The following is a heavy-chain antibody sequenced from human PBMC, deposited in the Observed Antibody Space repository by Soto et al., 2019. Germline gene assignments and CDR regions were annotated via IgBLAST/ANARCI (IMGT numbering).Heavy chain of an antibody. Sequence: LRLSCAASGFTFSSYGMHWVRQAPGKGLEWVAVISYDGSNKYYADSVKGRFTISRDNSKNTLYLQMNSLRAEDTAVYYCAKDVGHYYDSSGYYREPGYYYYGMDVWGQGTTVTVSS. CDR1: GFTFSSYG. J-gene: IGHJ6*02. V-gene: IGHV3-30*18. CDR2: ISYDGSNK. CDR3: AKDVGHYYDSSGYYREPGYYYYGMDV. D-gene: IGHD3-22*01.